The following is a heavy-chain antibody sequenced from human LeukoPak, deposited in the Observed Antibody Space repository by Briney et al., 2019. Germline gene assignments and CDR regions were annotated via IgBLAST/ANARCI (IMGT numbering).Heavy chain of an antibody. CDR1: GFIFSTYG. D-gene: IGHD3-16*02. J-gene: IGHJ3*01. CDR3: ARDMQLST. V-gene: IGHV3-33*01. CDR2: IWYDGSNE. Sequence: GTSLRLSCAASGFIFSTYGMHWVRQAPGKGLEWVAFIWYDGSNEFYGDSVKGRFTISRDNSKDTLYLQMNSLRAEDTAVYYCARDMQLSTWGLGTMVTVSS.